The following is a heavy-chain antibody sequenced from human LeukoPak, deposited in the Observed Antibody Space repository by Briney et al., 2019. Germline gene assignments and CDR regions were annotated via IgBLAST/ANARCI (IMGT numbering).Heavy chain of an antibody. CDR2: IKEDGSEK. CDR1: GFTFSSYW. Sequence: GGSLRLSCAASGFTFSSYWMSWVRQAPGKGLEGVANIKEDGSEKYYVDSVKGRFTMSRDNAKKSLYLQMNSLRVEDTAVYYCVRSSDMTGDLHDAFDIWGRGTMVTVSS. CDR3: VRSSDMTGDLHDAFDI. J-gene: IGHJ3*02. V-gene: IGHV3-7*01. D-gene: IGHD7-27*01.